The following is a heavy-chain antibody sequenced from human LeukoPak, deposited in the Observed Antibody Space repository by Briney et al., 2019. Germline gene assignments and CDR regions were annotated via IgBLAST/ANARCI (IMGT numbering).Heavy chain of an antibody. CDR3: ARAFVTVDY. D-gene: IGHD2-21*02. J-gene: IGHJ4*02. Sequence: GGSLRLSCAASGFTFSSYGMHWVRQAPGKGLEWVAVIWYDGSNKYYADSVKGRFTISRDNAKNSLYLQMNSLRAEDTAVYYCARAFVTVDYWGQGTLVTVSS. CDR2: IWYDGSNK. V-gene: IGHV3-33*03. CDR1: GFTFSSYG.